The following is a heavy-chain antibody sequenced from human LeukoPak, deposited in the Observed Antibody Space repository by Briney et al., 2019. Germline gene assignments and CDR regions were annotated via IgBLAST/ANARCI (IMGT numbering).Heavy chain of an antibody. CDR2: ISSSGSTI. D-gene: IGHD3-22*01. V-gene: IGHV3-48*04. CDR3: AREDSSGYWADY. CDR1: GFTFSSHG. Sequence: GGSLRLSCAASGFTFSSHGMHWVRQAPGKGLEWVSYISSSGSTIYYADSVKGRFTISRDNAKNSLYLQMNSLRAEDTAVYYCAREDSSGYWADYWGQGTLVTVSS. J-gene: IGHJ4*02.